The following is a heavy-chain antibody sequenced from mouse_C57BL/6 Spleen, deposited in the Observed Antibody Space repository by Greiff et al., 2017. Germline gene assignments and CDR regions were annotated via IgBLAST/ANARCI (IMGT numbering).Heavy chain of an antibody. CDR2: ISSGSSTI. D-gene: IGHD2-1*01. CDR3: AIYYGNYDWYFDV. J-gene: IGHJ1*03. CDR1: GFTFSDYG. V-gene: IGHV5-17*01. Sequence: EVKVVESGGGLVKPGGSLKLSCAASGFTFSDYGMHWVRQAPEKGLEWVAYISSGSSTIYYADTVKGRFTISRDNAKNTLFLRMTSLRSEDTAMYYCAIYYGNYDWYFDVWGTGTTVTVSS.